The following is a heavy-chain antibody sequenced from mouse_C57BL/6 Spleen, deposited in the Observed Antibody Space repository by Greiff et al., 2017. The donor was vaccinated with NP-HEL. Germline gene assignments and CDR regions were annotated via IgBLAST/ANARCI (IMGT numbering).Heavy chain of an antibody. V-gene: IGHV5-9*01. Sequence: EVMLVESGGGFVKPGGSLKLSCAASGFTFSTYTMSWVRQTPEKRLEWVATINIGGGNTYYPDSVRGRFTISSDNAKNTLYLQMSSLRSEDTALYYCTRQGLTWFAYWGQGTLVTVSA. CDR3: TRQGLTWFAY. CDR1: GFTFSTYT. CDR2: INIGGGNT. J-gene: IGHJ3*01.